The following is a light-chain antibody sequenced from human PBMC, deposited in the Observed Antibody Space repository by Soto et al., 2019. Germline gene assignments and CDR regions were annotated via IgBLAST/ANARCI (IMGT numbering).Light chain of an antibody. Sequence: DIPLTQSPPSLSASVGDRVTITSRPSQSIGRFLDWHQQKPGQAPNVLINVASTLRSGVPSRFSGSGSGTDFNLTINSLQPEDFATYFCQQSFTTPLTFGGGTKVDIK. CDR1: QSIGRF. CDR2: VAS. V-gene: IGKV1-39*01. CDR3: QQSFTTPLT. J-gene: IGKJ4*01.